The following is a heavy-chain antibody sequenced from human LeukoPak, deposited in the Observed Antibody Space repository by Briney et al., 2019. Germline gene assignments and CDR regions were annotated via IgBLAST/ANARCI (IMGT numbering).Heavy chain of an antibody. Sequence: SQTLSLNCAISGDSVSSNRGAWNWTRKSLERILDFLGRTYYRSKWYNDYAVSVKSRITINPDTSRTQFSLQLNSVTPEDTAVYYCARGGSGWYWDYWGQGTLVTVSS. CDR2: TYYRSKWYN. CDR1: GDSVSSNRGA. V-gene: IGHV6-1*01. D-gene: IGHD6-19*01. J-gene: IGHJ4*02. CDR3: ARGGSGWYWDY.